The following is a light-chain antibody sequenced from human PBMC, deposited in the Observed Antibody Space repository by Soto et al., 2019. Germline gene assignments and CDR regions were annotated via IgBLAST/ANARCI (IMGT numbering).Light chain of an antibody. Sequence: QSALTQPRSVSGSPGQSVTISCTGTSSDVGGYNYVSWYQQHPGKAPQLMIYAVTKRPSGVPDRFSGSKSGNTASLTITGLQAEDEADYYCCSYAGTYTFVVFGGGTKLTVL. CDR3: CSYAGTYTFVV. J-gene: IGLJ2*01. V-gene: IGLV2-11*01. CDR2: AVT. CDR1: SSDVGGYNY.